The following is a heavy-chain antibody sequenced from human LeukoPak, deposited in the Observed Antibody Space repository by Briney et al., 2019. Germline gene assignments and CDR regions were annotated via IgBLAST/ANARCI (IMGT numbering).Heavy chain of an antibody. CDR1: GGSISSRSYY. CDR2: IYYSADT. CDR3: ARDRSRWDLLPFDS. D-gene: IGHD1-26*01. J-gene: IGHJ4*02. V-gene: IGHV4-39*07. Sequence: SETLSLTCTVSGGSISSRSYYWGWIRQPPGKGLEWIANIYYSADTYYNPSLKSRVTISVDTSKNQFSLKLSSVAAADTAVYYCARDRSRWDLLPFDSWGQGTLVTVSS.